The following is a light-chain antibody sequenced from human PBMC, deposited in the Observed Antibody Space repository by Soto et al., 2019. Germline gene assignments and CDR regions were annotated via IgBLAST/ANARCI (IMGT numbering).Light chain of an antibody. CDR3: QQYNEWPIT. CDR1: QGISSW. CDR2: KAS. V-gene: IGKV1-5*03. Sequence: DIQMTQSPSSVSASVGDRVTITCRASQGISSWLAWYQQKPGKAPNLLIHKASHLESGVPSRFSGSGSGTEFTLTITSLQSEDFAVYYCQQYNEWPITFGQGTRLEIK. J-gene: IGKJ5*01.